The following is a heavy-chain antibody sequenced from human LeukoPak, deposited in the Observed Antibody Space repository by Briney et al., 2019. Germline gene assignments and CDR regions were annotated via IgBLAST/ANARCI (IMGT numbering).Heavy chain of an antibody. J-gene: IGHJ4*02. CDR2: INPNSGGT. CDR1: GYTFTGYY. V-gene: IGHV1-2*06. Sequence: GASVKVSCKASGYTFTGYYLHWVRQAPGQGLEWMGRINPNSGGTNYVQKFQGRVTMTRDTSISTAYMELSRLRSDDTAVYYCARIAVAGTGHGFFDYWGQGTLVTVSS. CDR3: ARIAVAGTGHGFFDY. D-gene: IGHD6-19*01.